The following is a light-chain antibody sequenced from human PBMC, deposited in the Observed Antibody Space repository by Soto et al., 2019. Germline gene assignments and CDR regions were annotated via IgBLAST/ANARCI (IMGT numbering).Light chain of an antibody. V-gene: IGKV3-20*01. CDR2: GAS. Sequence: EIVLTQSPGTLSLSPGVRVTLSCWASQSVSSSSLAWYQQKRGQAPRLLIYGASSRATGIPDRFSVGGSGTDFTLTISTLEPEDFAVYYCQQYNNWWAFGQGTKVDIK. CDR3: QQYNNWWA. CDR1: QSVSSSS. J-gene: IGKJ1*01.